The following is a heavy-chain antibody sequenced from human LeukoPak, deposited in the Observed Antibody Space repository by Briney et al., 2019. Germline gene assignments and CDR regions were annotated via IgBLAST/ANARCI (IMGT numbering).Heavy chain of an antibody. CDR1: GGTFSSYA. J-gene: IGHJ6*03. CDR2: IIPIFGTA. D-gene: IGHD3-10*01. Sequence: SVKVSCKASGGTFSSYAISWVRQAPGQGLEWMGGIIPIFGTANYAQKFQGRVTITTDESTSTAYMELSSLRSEDTAVYYCARDSSLGYYGSGSYPGYYYYYMDVWGKGTTVTVSS. V-gene: IGHV1-69*05. CDR3: ARDSSLGYYGSGSYPGYYYYYMDV.